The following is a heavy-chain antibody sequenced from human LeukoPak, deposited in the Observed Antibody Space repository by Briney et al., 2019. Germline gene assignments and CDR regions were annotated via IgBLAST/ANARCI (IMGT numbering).Heavy chain of an antibody. Sequence: GASVKVSCKASGYTFTSYDINWVRQATGQGLEWMGWMNPNSGNTGYAQKFQGRVTITRNTSISTAYMELSSLRSEDTAVYYCARVVTMIVLDAFDIWGQGTLVTVSS. CDR3: ARVVTMIVLDAFDI. D-gene: IGHD3-22*01. V-gene: IGHV1-8*03. J-gene: IGHJ3*02. CDR2: MNPNSGNT. CDR1: GYTFTSYD.